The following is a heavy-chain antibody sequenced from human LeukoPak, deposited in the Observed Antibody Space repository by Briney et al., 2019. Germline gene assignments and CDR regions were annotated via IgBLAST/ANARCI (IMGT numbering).Heavy chain of an antibody. CDR2: INPNSGGT. CDR3: ARVEWLRGGFDY. J-gene: IGHJ4*02. CDR1: GYTFTGYY. V-gene: IGHV1-2*02. D-gene: IGHD5-12*01. Sequence: ASVKVSCKASGYTFTGYYMHWVRQAPGQGLEWMGWINPNSGGTNYAQKFQGRVTMTRDTSISTAYMELSRLRSDDTAVYYCARVEWLRGGFDYWGQGTLVTVSS.